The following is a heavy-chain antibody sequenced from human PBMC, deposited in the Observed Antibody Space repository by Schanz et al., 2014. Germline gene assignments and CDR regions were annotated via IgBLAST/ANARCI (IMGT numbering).Heavy chain of an antibody. J-gene: IGHJ6*03. CDR1: GFTFGDYA. CDR2: INTGVNT. CDR3: AKGPYYYYYMDV. Sequence: EVQLLESGGGLVQPGGSLRLSCAASGFTFGDYAMTWVRQAPGKGLEWVSAINTGVNTYYADSVKGRFTISGDSSKYTVYLQMNSLRADDTAVYYCAKGPYYYYYMDVWGNGTTVTVSS. V-gene: IGHV3-23*01.